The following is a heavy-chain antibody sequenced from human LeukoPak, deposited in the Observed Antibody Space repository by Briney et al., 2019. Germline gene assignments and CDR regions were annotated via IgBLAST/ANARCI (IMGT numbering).Heavy chain of an antibody. J-gene: IGHJ4*02. CDR2: ISSSSSYI. V-gene: IGHV3-21*01. Sequence: GRSLRLSCAASGFTFSSYGMNWVRQAPGKGLEWVSSISSSSSYIYYADSVKGRFTISRDNAKNSLYLQMNSLRAEDTAVYYCARATFARPFDYWGQGTLVTVSS. CDR3: ARATFARPFDY. D-gene: IGHD6-6*01. CDR1: GFTFSSYG.